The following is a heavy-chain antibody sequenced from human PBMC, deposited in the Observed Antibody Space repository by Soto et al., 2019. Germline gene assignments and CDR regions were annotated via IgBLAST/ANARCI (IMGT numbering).Heavy chain of an antibody. D-gene: IGHD5-18*01. V-gene: IGHV4-30-4*01. CDR1: GGSISSGDYY. Sequence: SETMSLTCTVSGGSISSGDYYWSWIRQPPGKGLEWIGYIYYSGSTHYNPSLKSRVTISVDTSKNQFSLKLSSVTAADTAVYYCARASPVVTDVWGQGTTVTVSS. CDR2: IYYSGST. J-gene: IGHJ6*02. CDR3: ARASPVVTDV.